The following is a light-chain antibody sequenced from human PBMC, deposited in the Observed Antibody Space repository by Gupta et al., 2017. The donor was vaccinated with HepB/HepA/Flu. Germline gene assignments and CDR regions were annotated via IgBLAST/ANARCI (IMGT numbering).Light chain of an antibody. J-gene: IGKJ4*01. Sequence: IHMPQSPSSLSASVGDRGTSTCRESQSISKYLNWYQQKPGKAPKLVIYAGSRWQGGGPSRFSGSSSGTDFILTSSSLRREDCGTYYWQQSYGPHTFGGGTKVEIK. CDR2: AGS. V-gene: IGKV1-39*01. CDR1: QSISKY. CDR3: QQSYGPHT.